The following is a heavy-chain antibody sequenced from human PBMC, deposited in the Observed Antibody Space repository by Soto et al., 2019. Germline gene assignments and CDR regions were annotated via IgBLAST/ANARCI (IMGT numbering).Heavy chain of an antibody. V-gene: IGHV3-48*01. CDR2: ISSSSSTI. CDR1: GFTFSSYS. J-gene: IGHJ5*02. CDR3: ARHPERIAEIGWFDP. D-gene: IGHD6-13*01. Sequence: EVQLVESGGGLVQPGGSLRLSCAASGFTFSSYSMNWVRQAPGQGLEWVSYISSSSSTIYYADSVKGRLTISRDNAKNSLYLQMNSMRAEDTAVYYCARHPERIAEIGWFDPWGQGTLVTVSS.